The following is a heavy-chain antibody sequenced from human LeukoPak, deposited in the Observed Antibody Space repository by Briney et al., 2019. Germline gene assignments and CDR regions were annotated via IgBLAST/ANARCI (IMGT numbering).Heavy chain of an antibody. CDR3: VGDRAFSTFDY. CDR1: GFTFSTSW. Sequence: GGSLRLSCAASGFTFSTSWMCWVRQAPGKGLEWLANINGDGSVENYVASVKGRFTISRDNAKNSVYLEMNTLRAEDTALYFCVGDRAFSTFDYWGQGTLVTVSS. D-gene: IGHD2/OR15-2a*01. CDR2: INGDGSVE. V-gene: IGHV3-7*01. J-gene: IGHJ4*02.